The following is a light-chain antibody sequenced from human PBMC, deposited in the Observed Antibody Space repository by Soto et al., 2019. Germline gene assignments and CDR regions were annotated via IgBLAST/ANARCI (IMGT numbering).Light chain of an antibody. CDR1: QSITNS. Sequence: DIQMTQSPSSLSASVGDRVTITCRASQSITNSLNWYQHKPGKAPTLLVYAASSLQSGVPSRFSGSGSGTDFTLTISSLQPDDFATYFCQQGHSMPFTFGPGTKVDIK. CDR3: QQGHSMPFT. J-gene: IGKJ3*01. V-gene: IGKV1-39*01. CDR2: AAS.